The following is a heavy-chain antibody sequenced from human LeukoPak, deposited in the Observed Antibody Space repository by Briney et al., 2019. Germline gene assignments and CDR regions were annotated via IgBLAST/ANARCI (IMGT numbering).Heavy chain of an antibody. V-gene: IGHV4-34*01. D-gene: IGHD2-2*01. Sequence: SETLSLTCAVYGGSFSGYYWSWIRQPPGKGLEWIGEINHSGSTNYNPSLKSRVTISVDTSKNQFSLKLSSVTAADTAVYYCARNAGGLDYWGQGTLVPVSS. J-gene: IGHJ4*02. CDR1: GGSFSGYY. CDR2: INHSGST. CDR3: ARNAGGLDY.